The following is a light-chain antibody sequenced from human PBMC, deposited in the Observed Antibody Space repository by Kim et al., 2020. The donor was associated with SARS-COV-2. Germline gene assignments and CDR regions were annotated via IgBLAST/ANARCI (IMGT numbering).Light chain of an antibody. V-gene: IGKV1-39*01. Sequence: DIQMTRSPSSLSASVGDRVTITCRASQSISSYLNWYQQKPGKAPKVLIYAASSLESGVPSRFSGSGSGTDFTLTISSLQPEDFATYYCQQSYSTPGYTFGQGTKLEI. CDR2: AAS. J-gene: IGKJ2*01. CDR3: QQSYSTPGYT. CDR1: QSISSY.